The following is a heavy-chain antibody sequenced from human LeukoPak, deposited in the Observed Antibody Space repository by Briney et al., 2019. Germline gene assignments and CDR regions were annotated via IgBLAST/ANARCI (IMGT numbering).Heavy chain of an antibody. V-gene: IGHV4-34*01. CDR2: INHSGST. CDR1: GGSFSGYY. CDR3: ARLDYRGAYFDY. J-gene: IGHJ4*02. Sequence: SETLSLTCAVYGGSFSGYYWSWIRQPPGKGPEWIGEINHSGSTNYNPSLKSRVTMSVDTSKNQFSLKLSSVTAADTAVYYCARLDYRGAYFDYWGQGTLVTVSS. D-gene: IGHD3/OR15-3a*01.